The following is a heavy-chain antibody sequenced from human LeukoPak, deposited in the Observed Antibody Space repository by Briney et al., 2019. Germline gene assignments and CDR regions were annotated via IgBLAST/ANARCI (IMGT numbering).Heavy chain of an antibody. CDR1: GFTFSNTW. Sequence: PGGSLRLSCAASGFTFSNTWMSWVRQAPGKGLEWVGRIKSKTDGGTTDYAAPVKGRFTISRDDSKNTLYLQMNSLKTEDTAVYYCTTGEVRGVITQDYWGQGTLVTVSS. D-gene: IGHD3-10*01. V-gene: IGHV3-15*01. J-gene: IGHJ4*02. CDR3: TTGEVRGVITQDY. CDR2: IKSKTDGGTT.